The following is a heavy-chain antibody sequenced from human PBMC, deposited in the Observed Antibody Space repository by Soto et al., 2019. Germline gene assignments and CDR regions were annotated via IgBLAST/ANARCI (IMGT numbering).Heavy chain of an antibody. Sequence: SETLSLTCTVSGGSISSYYWSWIRQPPWKGLEWIGYIYYSGSTNYNPSLKSRVTISVDTSKNQFSLKLSSVTAADTAVYYCARRDWRIRGYCSGGSCYSGAFDIWGQGTMVTVSS. CDR1: GGSISSYY. D-gene: IGHD2-15*01. V-gene: IGHV4-59*08. J-gene: IGHJ3*02. CDR3: ARRDWRIRGYCSGGSCYSGAFDI. CDR2: IYYSGST.